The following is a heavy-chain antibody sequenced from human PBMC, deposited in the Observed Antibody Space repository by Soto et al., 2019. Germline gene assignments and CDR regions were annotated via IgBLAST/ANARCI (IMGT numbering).Heavy chain of an antibody. CDR2: INSDGSRT. V-gene: IGHV3-74*01. CDR1: GFNFSRYW. J-gene: IGHJ6*02. CDR3: ARDLSSCSSARCYSFYYGVDV. D-gene: IGHD2-2*01. Sequence: GGSLRLSCTASGFNFSRYWTHWVRQVPGRGLVWVSHINSDGSRTSYADSVKGRFTISRDNAKNTLYLQMNSLRAEDTAVYYCARDLSSCSSARCYSFYYGVDVWGQGTTVTVSS.